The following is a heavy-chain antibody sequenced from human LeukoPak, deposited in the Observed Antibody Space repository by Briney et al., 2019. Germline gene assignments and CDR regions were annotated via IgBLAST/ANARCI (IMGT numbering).Heavy chain of an antibody. CDR3: AKGGYYDSSGYHFDY. Sequence: GGSLRLSCAASGFTFDDYAMHWVRQAPGKGLEWVSGISWNSGSIGYADSVKGRFTISRDNAKNSLYLQMNSLRAEDTALYYCAKGGYYDSSGYHFDYWGQGTLVTVSS. CDR1: GFTFDDYA. V-gene: IGHV3-9*01. CDR2: ISWNSGSI. J-gene: IGHJ4*02. D-gene: IGHD3-22*01.